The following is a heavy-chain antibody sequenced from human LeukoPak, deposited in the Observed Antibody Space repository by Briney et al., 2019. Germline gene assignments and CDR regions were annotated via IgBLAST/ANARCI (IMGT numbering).Heavy chain of an antibody. V-gene: IGHV4-59*12. CDR3: ARDLGNFDY. CDR2: IYYSGST. Sequence: PSETLSLTCTVSGGSISSYYWSWIRQPPGKGLEWIGSIYYSGSTYYNPSLKSRVTISVDTSKNQFSLKLSSVTAADTAVYYCARDLGNFDYWGQGTLVTVSS. CDR1: GGSISSYY. J-gene: IGHJ4*02.